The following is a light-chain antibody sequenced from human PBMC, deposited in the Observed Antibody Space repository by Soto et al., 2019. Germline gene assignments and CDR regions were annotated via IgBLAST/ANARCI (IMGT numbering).Light chain of an antibody. CDR3: QQYGSSGYT. CDR2: GAS. CDR1: QSVSRSY. Sequence: EIVLTQSPGTLSLSPGERATLSCRASQSVSRSYLAWYQQKPGQAPRLLIYGASSSATGIPDRFSGSGSGTDFTLTISRLEPEDFAVYYCQQYGSSGYTFGQGTKLEIK. V-gene: IGKV3-20*01. J-gene: IGKJ2*01.